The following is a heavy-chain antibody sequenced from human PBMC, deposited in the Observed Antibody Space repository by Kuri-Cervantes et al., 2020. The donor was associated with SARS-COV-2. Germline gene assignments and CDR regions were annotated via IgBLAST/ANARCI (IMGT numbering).Heavy chain of an antibody. CDR3: ARTLGYYYYYMDV. V-gene: IGHV4-30-4*08. CDR2: IYYSGST. CDR1: GGSISSGAYY. J-gene: IGHJ6*03. Sequence: SETLSLTCTVSGGSISSGAYYWSWIRQPPGKGLEWIGYIYYSGSTNYNPSLKSRVTISVDTSKNQFSLKLSSVTAADTAVYYCARTLGYYYYYMDVWGKGTTVTVSS.